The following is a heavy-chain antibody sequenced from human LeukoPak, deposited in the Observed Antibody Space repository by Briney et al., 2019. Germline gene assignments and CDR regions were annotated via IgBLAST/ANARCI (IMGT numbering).Heavy chain of an antibody. V-gene: IGHV3-21*01. Sequence: PGRSLRLSCAASGFTFSSYSMNWVRQAPGKGLEWVSSISSSSSYIYYADSVKGRFTISRDNAKNSLYLQMNSLRAEDTAVYYCARDRQGSYYDYWGQGTLVTVSS. CDR1: GFTFSSYS. CDR3: ARDRQGSYYDY. CDR2: ISSSSSYI. J-gene: IGHJ4*02. D-gene: IGHD3-10*01.